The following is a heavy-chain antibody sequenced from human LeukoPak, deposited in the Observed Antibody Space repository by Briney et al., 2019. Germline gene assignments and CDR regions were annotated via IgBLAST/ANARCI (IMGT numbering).Heavy chain of an antibody. Sequence: GASVKVSCKASGYTFTSYGISWVRQAPGQGLEWMGWISAYNGNTNYAQKLQGRVTMTTDTSTSTAYMELRSLRSDDTAVYYCARLPAPSRRYYYYMDVWGKGTTVTVSS. CDR1: GYTFTSYG. J-gene: IGHJ6*03. CDR3: ARLPAPSRRYYYYMDV. CDR2: ISAYNGNT. V-gene: IGHV1-18*01.